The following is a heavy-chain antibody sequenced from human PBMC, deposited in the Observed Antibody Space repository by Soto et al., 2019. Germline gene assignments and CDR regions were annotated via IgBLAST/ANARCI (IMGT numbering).Heavy chain of an antibody. V-gene: IGHV1-3*01. CDR3: ARDILGWELGTGYYYGMVF. D-gene: IGHD3-10*01. CDR1: GYTFTSYA. CDR2: INAGNGNT. J-gene: IGHJ6*02. Sequence: GASVKVSCKASGYTFTSYAMHWVRQAPGQRLEWMGWINAGNGNTKYSQKFQGRVTITRDTSASTAYMELSSLRSEDTAVYYCARDILGWELGTGYYYGMVFWGQGTTVTVSS.